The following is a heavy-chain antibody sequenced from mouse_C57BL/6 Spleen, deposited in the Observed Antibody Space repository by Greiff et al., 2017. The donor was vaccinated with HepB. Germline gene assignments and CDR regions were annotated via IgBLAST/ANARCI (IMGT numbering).Heavy chain of an antibody. CDR3: ASSSGVYDGYFDY. D-gene: IGHD2-3*01. CDR2: IDTNSGGT. Sequence: QVQLQQPGAELVKPGASVKLSCKASGYTFTSYWMHWVKQRPGRGLAWIGRIDTNSGGTKYNEKFKSKATLTVDKPSSTAYMQLSSLTSEDSAVYYCASSSGVYDGYFDYWGQGTTLTVSS. V-gene: IGHV1-72*01. J-gene: IGHJ2*01. CDR1: GYTFTSYW.